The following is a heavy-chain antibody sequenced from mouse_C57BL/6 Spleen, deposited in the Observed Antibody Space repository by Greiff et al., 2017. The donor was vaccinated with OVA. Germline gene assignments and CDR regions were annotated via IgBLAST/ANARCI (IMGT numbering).Heavy chain of an antibody. CDR1: GYTFTSYG. CDR2: IYPRSGNT. D-gene: IGHD2-1*01. J-gene: IGHJ4*01. Sequence: QVQLKESGAELARPGASVQLSCKASGYTFTSYGISWVKQRTGQGLEWIGEIYPRSGNTYYNEKFNGKATLTADKSSSTAYMEVRSLTSEDSAVYFFARETDGNYRYYAMDYWGQGTSVTVSS. CDR3: ARETDGNYRYYAMDY. V-gene: IGHV1-81*01.